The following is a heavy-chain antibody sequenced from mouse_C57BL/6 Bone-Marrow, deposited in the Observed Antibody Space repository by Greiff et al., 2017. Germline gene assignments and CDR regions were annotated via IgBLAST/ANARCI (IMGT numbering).Heavy chain of an antibody. J-gene: IGHJ2*01. CDR1: GYTFTSYW. D-gene: IGHD1-1*01. Sequence: QVQLQQSGTELVKPGASVKLSCKASGYTFTSYWMHWVKQRPGQGLEWIGNINPSNGGTNYNEKFKSQAKLTVDTSSSTAYMQLSSLTSEDSAVYYCARGHYYGSGLDGWGQGTTLTVSS. CDR3: ARGHYYGSGLDG. CDR2: INPSNGGT. V-gene: IGHV1-53*01.